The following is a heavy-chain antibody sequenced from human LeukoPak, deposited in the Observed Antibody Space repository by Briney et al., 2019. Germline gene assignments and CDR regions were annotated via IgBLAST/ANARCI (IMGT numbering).Heavy chain of an antibody. D-gene: IGHD2-15*01. J-gene: IGHJ4*02. Sequence: ASVKVSCKASGYAFTGYYMHWVRQAPGQGLEWMGWINPNSGGTNYAQKFQGRVTMTRDTSISTVYLELSSLRSEDTALYFCTRVDGSPDYWGQGTLVTVSS. CDR2: INPNSGGT. CDR3: TRVDGSPDY. CDR1: GYAFTGYY. V-gene: IGHV1-2*02.